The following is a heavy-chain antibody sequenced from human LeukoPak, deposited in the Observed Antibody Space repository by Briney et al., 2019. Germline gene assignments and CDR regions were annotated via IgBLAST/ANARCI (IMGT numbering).Heavy chain of an antibody. V-gene: IGHV3-74*01. CDR2: IKTYGSSA. CDR1: GFTFSSYA. D-gene: IGHD1-26*01. CDR3: AKFFSRGITTGSFDY. J-gene: IGHJ4*02. Sequence: GGSLRLSCAASGFTFSSYAMNWVRQAPGKGLAWVSRIKTYGSSAHYADSVRGRFTIPRDNAKSTLFLQMNSLRAEDTAVYYCAKFFSRGITTGSFDYGAREP.